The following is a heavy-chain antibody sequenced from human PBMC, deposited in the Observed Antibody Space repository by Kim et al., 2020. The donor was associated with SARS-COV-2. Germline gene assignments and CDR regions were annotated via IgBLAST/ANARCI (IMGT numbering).Heavy chain of an antibody. CDR3: TRYPGPSWAYWDAFDV. V-gene: IGHV3-73*01. D-gene: IGHD6-13*01. J-gene: IGHJ3*01. CDR2: IRSNGYSYTT. Sequence: GGSLRLSCAASGFTFSDSPIHWVRQASGKGLEWVGRIRSNGYSYTTSYSASVKVRFTISRDDSEITAYLQMNSLKTEDTAVYYCTRYPGPSWAYWDAFDVWGQGTMVTVSS. CDR1: GFTFSDSP.